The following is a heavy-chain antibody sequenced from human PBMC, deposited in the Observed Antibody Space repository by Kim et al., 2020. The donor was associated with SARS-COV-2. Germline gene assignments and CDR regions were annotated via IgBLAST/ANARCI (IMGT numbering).Heavy chain of an antibody. CDR3: ARGGDYEPVDY. CDR1: GGSISSSSYY. Sequence: SETLSLTCTVSGGSISSSSYYWGWIRQPPGKGLEWIGNIYYSGSTYYNPSLKSRVTISVDTSKNQFSLKLSSVTAADTAVYYCARGGDYEPVDYWGQGT. D-gene: IGHD4-17*01. V-gene: IGHV4-39*07. CDR2: IYYSGST. J-gene: IGHJ4*02.